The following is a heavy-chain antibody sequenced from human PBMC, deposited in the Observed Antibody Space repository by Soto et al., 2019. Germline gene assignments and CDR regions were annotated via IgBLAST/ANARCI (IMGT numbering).Heavy chain of an antibody. D-gene: IGHD5-12*01. V-gene: IGHV3-74*01. CDR2: INSDGSST. J-gene: IGHJ4*02. Sequence: GGSLRLSCAASGFTFSSYWMHWVRQAPGKGLVWVSRINSDGSSTSYADSVKGRFTISRDNAKNTLYLQMNSLRAEDTAVYYCARGRGYSGYDSNDYWGQGTLVTVSS. CDR3: ARGRGYSGYDSNDY. CDR1: GFTFSSYW.